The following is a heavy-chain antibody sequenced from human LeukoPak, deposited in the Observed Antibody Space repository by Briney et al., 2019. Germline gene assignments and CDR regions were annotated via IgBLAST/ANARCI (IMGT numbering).Heavy chain of an antibody. J-gene: IGHJ4*02. Sequence: GGSLRLSCAASGFTFSDYAMSWVRQAPEKGLEWVSTISHVGGTYYADSVRGRFTISRDDSKNMVYLQMNSLRAEDTAVYYSARDLSAWGQGTLVTVSS. CDR2: ISHVGGT. CDR1: GFTFSDYA. V-gene: IGHV3-23*01. D-gene: IGHD3-3*01. CDR3: ARDLSA.